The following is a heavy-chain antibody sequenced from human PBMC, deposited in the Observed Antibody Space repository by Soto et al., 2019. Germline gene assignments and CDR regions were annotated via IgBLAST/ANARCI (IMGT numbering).Heavy chain of an antibody. D-gene: IGHD1-20*01. V-gene: IGHV4-59*08. J-gene: IGHJ3*02. Sequence: WIWIRQPPGKGLEWIGYIYFSGSTNYNPSLKSRVTISVDTSKNQFSLKLSSVTAADSALYYCARRIPGTTRAFDIWGQGTMVTVSS. CDR3: ARRIPGTTRAFDI. CDR2: IYFSGST.